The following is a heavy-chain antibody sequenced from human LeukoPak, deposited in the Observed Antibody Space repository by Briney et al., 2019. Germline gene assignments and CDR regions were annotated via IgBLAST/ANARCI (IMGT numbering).Heavy chain of an antibody. V-gene: IGHV3-21*01. D-gene: IGHD3-10*01. CDR2: ISSSSSYI. J-gene: IGHJ4*02. CDR1: GFTFSSYS. Sequence: GGSLRLSCAASGFTFSSYSMNWVRQAPGKGLEWVSSISSSSSYIYYADSVKGRFTISRDNAKNSLYLQMNSLRAEDTAVYYCERGGGGANPFDYWGQGILVTVSS. CDR3: ERGGGGANPFDY.